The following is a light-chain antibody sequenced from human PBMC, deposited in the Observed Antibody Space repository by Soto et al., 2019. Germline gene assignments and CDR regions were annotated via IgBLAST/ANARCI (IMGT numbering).Light chain of an antibody. CDR3: GSWDSSLSAYV. CDR1: SSNIWGNS. J-gene: IGLJ1*01. CDR2: DDD. V-gene: IGLV1-51*01. Sequence: QSVLTQPPSVSAAPGQRVTISCSGSSSNIWGNSVSWYQQLPGTAPKLLIYDDDKRPSGIPDRFSGSKSGTSATLGITGFQTGDEADYYRGSWDSSLSAYVFGTGTKVTV.